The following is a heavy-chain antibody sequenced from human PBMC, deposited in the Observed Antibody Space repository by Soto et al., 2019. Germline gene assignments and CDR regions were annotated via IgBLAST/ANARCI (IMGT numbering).Heavy chain of an antibody. CDR1: GYTFTSYD. CDR2: MNPNSGNT. Sequence: ASVKVSCKASGYTFTSYDINWVRQATGQGLEWMGWMNPNSGNTGYAQKFQGRVTMTRNTSISTAYMELSSLRSEDTAVYYCARGYCSSTSCYYYYYYGMDVWGQGTTATVSS. D-gene: IGHD2-2*01. V-gene: IGHV1-8*01. CDR3: ARGYCSSTSCYYYYYYGMDV. J-gene: IGHJ6*02.